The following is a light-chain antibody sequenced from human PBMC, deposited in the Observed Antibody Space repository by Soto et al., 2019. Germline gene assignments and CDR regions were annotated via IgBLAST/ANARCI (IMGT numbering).Light chain of an antibody. V-gene: IGKV3-11*01. CDR3: QQSHNWPRT. CDR1: QRVSTF. Sequence: EIVLTQPPGPLSLSPGDRPTLSCRASQRVSTFLAWSQQRPGQXPXXLLSEASNRATGIPARFSGSGSGTDFTLTISSLEPEDFPVYYCQQSHNWPRTFGQGTKVDI. CDR2: EAS. J-gene: IGKJ1*01.